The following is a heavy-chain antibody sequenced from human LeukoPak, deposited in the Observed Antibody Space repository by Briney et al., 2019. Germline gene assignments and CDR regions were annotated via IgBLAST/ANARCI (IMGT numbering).Heavy chain of an antibody. D-gene: IGHD1-26*01. Sequence: GGSPRLSCAASGFTFSSYSMNWVRQAPGKGLEWVSYISSSSSTIYYADSVKGRFTISRDNAKNSLYLQMNSLRDEDTAVYYCARVAQWELLWGDGNWFDPWGQGTLVTVSS. CDR1: GFTFSSYS. CDR3: ARVAQWELLWGDGNWFDP. J-gene: IGHJ5*02. CDR2: ISSSSSTI. V-gene: IGHV3-48*02.